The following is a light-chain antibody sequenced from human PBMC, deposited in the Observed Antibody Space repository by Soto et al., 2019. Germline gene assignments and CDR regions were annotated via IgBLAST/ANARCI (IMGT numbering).Light chain of an antibody. CDR3: QQVNSYPIT. J-gene: IGKJ5*01. CDR1: QGISTS. CDR2: AAS. V-gene: IGKV1-9*01. Sequence: DIQLTQSPSFLSESVGDRVTITCRASQGISTSLAWYQQKPGKAPKLLTYAASTLQTGVPSRFSGSGSGTEFTLTISSLQAEDFATYYCQQVNSYPITFGQGTRLEIK.